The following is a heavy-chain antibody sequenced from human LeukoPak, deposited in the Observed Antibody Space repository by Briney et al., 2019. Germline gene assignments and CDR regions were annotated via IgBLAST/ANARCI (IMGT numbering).Heavy chain of an antibody. Sequence: GGSLRLSCAASGFTFSSYAMSWVPQAPGEGLEWVSAISGSGGGTYYADSVKGRFTISRDNSKNTLYLQMNSLRAEDTAVYYCAKDRAVLWFGAYGMDVWGQGTTVTVSS. V-gene: IGHV3-23*01. CDR1: GFTFSSYA. J-gene: IGHJ6*02. CDR2: ISGSGGGT. CDR3: AKDRAVLWFGAYGMDV. D-gene: IGHD3-10*01.